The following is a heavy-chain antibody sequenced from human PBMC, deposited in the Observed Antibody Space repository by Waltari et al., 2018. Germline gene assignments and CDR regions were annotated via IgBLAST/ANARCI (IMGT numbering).Heavy chain of an antibody. V-gene: IGHV4-61*02. CDR1: GGSISSGSYY. CDR2: IYTSGST. CDR3: ARAPVGEGSHYYYYYGMDV. J-gene: IGHJ6*02. D-gene: IGHD3-10*01. Sequence: QVQLQESGPGLVKPSQTLSLTCTVPGGSISSGSYYWSWIRQPAGKGLEWIGRIYTSGSTNYNPSLKSRVTISVDTSKNQFSLKLSSVTAADTAVYYCARAPVGEGSHYYYYYGMDVWGQGTTVTVSS.